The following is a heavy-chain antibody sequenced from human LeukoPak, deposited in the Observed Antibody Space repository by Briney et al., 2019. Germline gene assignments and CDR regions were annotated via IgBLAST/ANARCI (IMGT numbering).Heavy chain of an antibody. CDR2: INPNSGGT. CDR3: ARAGNDSSGNNGAFDI. D-gene: IGHD3-22*01. J-gene: IGHJ3*02. V-gene: IGHV1-2*02. CDR1: GYTFTGYY. Sequence: ASVKVSCTASGYTFTGYYMHWVRQAPGQGLEWMGWINPNSGGTNYAQKFQGRVTMTRDTSISTAYMELSRLRSDDTAVYYCARAGNDSSGNNGAFDIWGQGTMVTVSS.